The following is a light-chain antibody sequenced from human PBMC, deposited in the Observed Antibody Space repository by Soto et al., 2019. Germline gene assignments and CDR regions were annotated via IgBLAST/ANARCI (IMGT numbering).Light chain of an antibody. J-gene: IGKJ5*01. CDR2: AAS. CDR1: QSVTSN. V-gene: IGKV3D-15*01. Sequence: VLTQSQDTLAVSPGEVATLSCWASQSVTSNLAWYQQKRGQAPRLLIYAASTRATGVPARFSGSGSGTEFTLTISSLQSEDFAVYYCQQYNNWPPITFGQGTRLAIK. CDR3: QQYNNWPPIT.